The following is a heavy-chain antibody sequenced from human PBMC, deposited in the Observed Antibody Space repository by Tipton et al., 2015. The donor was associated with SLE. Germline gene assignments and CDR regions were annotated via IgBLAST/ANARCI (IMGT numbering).Heavy chain of an antibody. CDR3: ARQGPPGLAAAGTGIDF. Sequence: TLSLTCTVSGGSISSSRYYWGWIRQPPGKGLGWIGSIYDTGATYFNPSLKSRVTISVDMSKNQFSLKLNSVTAADTAVYYCARQGPPGLAAAGTGIDFWGQGTLVTVSS. V-gene: IGHV4-39*01. CDR1: GGSISSSRYY. J-gene: IGHJ4*02. CDR2: IYDTGAT. D-gene: IGHD6-13*01.